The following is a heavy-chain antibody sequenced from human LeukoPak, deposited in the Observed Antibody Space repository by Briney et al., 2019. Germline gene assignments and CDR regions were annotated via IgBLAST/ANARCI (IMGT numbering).Heavy chain of an antibody. J-gene: IGHJ4*02. CDR2: IIPIFGTA. V-gene: IGHV1-69*06. Sequence: GASVKVSCKASGGTFSSYAISWVRQAPGQGLEWMGGIIPIFGTANYAQKFQGRVTITADKSTSTAYMELSSLRSEDTAVYYCARHGSSGYYYSVFDYWGQGTLVTVSS. CDR1: GGTFSSYA. D-gene: IGHD3-22*01. CDR3: ARHGSSGYYYSVFDY.